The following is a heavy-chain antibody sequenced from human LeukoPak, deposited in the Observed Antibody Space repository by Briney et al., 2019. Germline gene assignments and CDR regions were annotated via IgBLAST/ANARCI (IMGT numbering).Heavy chain of an antibody. CDR1: GYSISSDYY. CDR3: ARDPSSGWYAD. J-gene: IGHJ4*02. V-gene: IGHV4-38-2*02. CDR2: IYHSGST. D-gene: IGHD6-19*01. Sequence: SETLSLTCTVSGYSISSDYYWGWIRQPPGKGLEWIGSIYHSGSTYYNPSLKSRVTISVDTSKNQFSLKLSSVTAADTAVYYCARDPSSGWYADWGQGTLVTVSS.